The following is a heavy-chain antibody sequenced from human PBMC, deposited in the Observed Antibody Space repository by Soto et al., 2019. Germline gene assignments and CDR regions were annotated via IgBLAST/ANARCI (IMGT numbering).Heavy chain of an antibody. CDR1: GFTFSSYA. Sequence: GGSLRLSCAASGFTFSSYAMSWVRQAPGKGLEWVSAISGSGGSTYYADSVKGRFTISRDNSKNTLYLQMNSLRAEDTAVYYCAKDYRTPFWSGYGFDYWGQGTLVTVSS. V-gene: IGHV3-23*01. CDR3: AKDYRTPFWSGYGFDY. D-gene: IGHD3-3*01. J-gene: IGHJ4*02. CDR2: ISGSGGST.